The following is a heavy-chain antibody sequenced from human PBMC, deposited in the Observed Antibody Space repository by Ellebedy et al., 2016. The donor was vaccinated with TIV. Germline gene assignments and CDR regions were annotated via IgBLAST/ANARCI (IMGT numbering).Heavy chain of an antibody. CDR2: ISSSSSTI. CDR3: ASATREYFQH. J-gene: IGHJ1*01. CDR1: GFTFSSYS. Sequence: GESLKISCAASGFTFSSYSMNWVRQAPGKGLEWVSYISSSSSTIYYADSVKGRFTISRDNSKNTLYLQMNSLRAEDTAVYYCASATREYFQHWGQGTLVTVSS. V-gene: IGHV3-48*01.